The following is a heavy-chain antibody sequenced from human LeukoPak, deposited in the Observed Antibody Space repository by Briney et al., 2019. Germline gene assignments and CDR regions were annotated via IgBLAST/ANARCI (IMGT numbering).Heavy chain of an antibody. CDR3: ARDLFVSVGAWGTYMDV. J-gene: IGHJ6*03. CDR2: ISYDGSNK. V-gene: IGHV3-30*04. Sequence: PGGSLRLSCAASGFTFSSYAMHWVRQAPGKGLEWVAVISYDGSNKYYADSVKGRFTISRDNSKNTLYLQMNSLRAEDTAVYYCARDLFVSVGAWGTYMDVWGKGTTVTVSS. CDR1: GFTFSSYA. D-gene: IGHD1-26*01.